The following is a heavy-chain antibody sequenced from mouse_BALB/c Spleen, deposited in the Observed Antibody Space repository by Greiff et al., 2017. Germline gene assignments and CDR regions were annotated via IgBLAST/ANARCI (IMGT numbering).Heavy chain of an antibody. CDR3: ARWDYRYDGFAY. Sequence: LVKTGASVKISCKASGYSFTGYYMHWVKQSHGTSLEWIGYISCYNGATSYNQKFKGKATFTVDTSSSTAYMQFNSLTSEDSAVYYCARWDYRYDGFAYWGQGTLVTGSA. CDR2: ISCYNGAT. V-gene: IGHV1S34*01. J-gene: IGHJ3*01. CDR1: GYSFTGYY. D-gene: IGHD2-14*01.